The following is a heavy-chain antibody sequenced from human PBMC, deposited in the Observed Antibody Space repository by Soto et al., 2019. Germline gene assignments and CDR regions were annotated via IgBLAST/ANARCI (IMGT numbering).Heavy chain of an antibody. D-gene: IGHD3-16*01. CDR2: LGGSGA. J-gene: IGHJ4*02. Sequence: LRLSCVGSGFTFSGHAMTWVRQAPGKGLEWVSTLGGSGAYYADSVKGRFTISRDNSKNTVNLQMNSLRAEDTAIYYCARDMTTHDYWGQGTVVTVSS. CDR3: ARDMTTHDY. V-gene: IGHV3-23*01. CDR1: GFTFSGHA.